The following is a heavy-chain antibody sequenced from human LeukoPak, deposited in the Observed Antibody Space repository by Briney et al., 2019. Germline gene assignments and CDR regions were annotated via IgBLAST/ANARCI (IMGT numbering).Heavy chain of an antibody. CDR2: IYYSGST. D-gene: IGHD5-18*01. Sequence: SETLSLTCTVSGGSISSYYWSWLRQPPGKGLEWIGYIYYSGSTNYNPSLKSRVTISVDTSENQFSLKLSSVTAADTAVYYCARLTAMAPYYYYYCGMDVWGQGTTVTVSS. J-gene: IGHJ6*02. V-gene: IGHV4-59*01. CDR3: ARLTAMAPYYYYYCGMDV. CDR1: GGSISSYY.